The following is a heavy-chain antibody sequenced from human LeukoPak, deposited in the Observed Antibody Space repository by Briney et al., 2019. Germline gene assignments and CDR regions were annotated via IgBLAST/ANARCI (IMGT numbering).Heavy chain of an antibody. CDR3: ARDIVVVPAAPGWSDY. CDR2: INWNGGST. V-gene: IGHV3-20*04. CDR1: GFTFDDYG. D-gene: IGHD2-2*01. Sequence: GGSLRLSCAASGFTFDDYGMSWVRQAPGKGLEWVSGINWNGGSTGYADSVKGRFTISRDNAKNSPYLQMNSLRAEDTALYYCARDIVVVPAAPGWSDYWGQGTLVTVSS. J-gene: IGHJ4*02.